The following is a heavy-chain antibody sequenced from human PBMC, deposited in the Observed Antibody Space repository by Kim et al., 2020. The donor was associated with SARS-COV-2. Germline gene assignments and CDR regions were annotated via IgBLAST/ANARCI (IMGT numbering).Heavy chain of an antibody. J-gene: IGHJ4*02. D-gene: IGHD3-10*01. V-gene: IGHV1-18*01. Sequence: ASVKVSCKASGYTFTNYGISWVRQAPGQGLEWMGWISPYNGNTKYPQKLQGRVTTTTDTSTSTAYMDLRSLRFDDTAVYYSAREAGDYYGSGSYDYWGQGTLVTVSS. CDR1: GYTFTNYG. CDR2: ISPYNGNT. CDR3: AREAGDYYGSGSYDY.